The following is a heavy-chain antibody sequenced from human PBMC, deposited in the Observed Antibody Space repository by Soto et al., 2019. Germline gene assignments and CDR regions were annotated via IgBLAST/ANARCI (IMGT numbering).Heavy chain of an antibody. CDR2: ISSNGNT. CDR1: DGSISGNF. J-gene: IGHJ4*02. Sequence: SETLSLTCTVSDGSISGNFLTWIRQPAGKGLEWIGRISSNGNTDYNPSLRSRVTMSIDTSKNHFSLDLISVTASDTAIYYCAREVWVAGLLYYFDFWGQGTLVTVS. CDR3: AREVWVAGLLYYFDF. V-gene: IGHV4-4*07. D-gene: IGHD6-19*01.